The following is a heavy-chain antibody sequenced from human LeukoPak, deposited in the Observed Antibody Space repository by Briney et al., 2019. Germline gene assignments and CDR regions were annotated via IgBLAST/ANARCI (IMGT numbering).Heavy chain of an antibody. J-gene: IGHJ3*02. CDR2: ISGSGGST. D-gene: IGHD5-18*01. Sequence: GGSLRLSCAASGFTFSSHAMSWVRQAPGKGLEWVSAISGSGGSTYYADSVKGRFTISRDNSKNTLYLQMNSLRAEDTAVYYCAKEGRIQLWTQGAFDIWGQGTMVTVSS. CDR1: GFTFSSHA. V-gene: IGHV3-23*01. CDR3: AKEGRIQLWTQGAFDI.